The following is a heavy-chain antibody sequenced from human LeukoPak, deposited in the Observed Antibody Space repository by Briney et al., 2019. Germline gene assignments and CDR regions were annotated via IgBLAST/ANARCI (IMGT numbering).Heavy chain of an antibody. CDR3: ARGDYGSGSYRTKSKFDY. CDR2: INHSGST. V-gene: IGHV4-34*01. Sequence: SETLSLTCAVYGGSFSGYYWSWIRQPPGKGLEWIGEINHSGSTNYNPSLKSRVTISVDMSKNQFSLKLSSMTAADTAVYYCARGDYGSGSYRTKSKFDYWGQGTLVTVSS. D-gene: IGHD3-10*01. CDR1: GGSFSGYY. J-gene: IGHJ4*02.